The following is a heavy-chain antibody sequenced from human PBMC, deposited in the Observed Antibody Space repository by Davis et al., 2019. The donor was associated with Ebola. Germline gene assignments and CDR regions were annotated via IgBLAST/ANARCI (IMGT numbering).Heavy chain of an antibody. CDR3: ARWASVGY. Sequence: GSLRLSCAVYGGSFSGYYWSWVRQPPGKGLEWIGEIYHSGSTNYNPSLKSRVTISVDKSKNQFSLKLSSVTAADTAVYYCARWASVGYWGQGTLVTVSS. D-gene: IGHD1-26*01. CDR1: GGSFSGYY. CDR2: IYHSGST. J-gene: IGHJ4*02. V-gene: IGHV4-34*01.